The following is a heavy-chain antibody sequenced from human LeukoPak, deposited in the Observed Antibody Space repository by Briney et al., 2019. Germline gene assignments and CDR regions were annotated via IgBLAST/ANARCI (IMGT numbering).Heavy chain of an antibody. CDR2: IYSSGDT. D-gene: IGHD3-16*01. Sequence: GGSLRLSCAAFGITVSSNYMNWVRQAPGKGLEWVSIIYSSGDTYYTDSLKDRFTISRDASKNTLYLQMHSLTVEDTAVYYCARAVVLGASDTDYFDYWGQGTLVTVSS. CDR1: GITVSSNY. V-gene: IGHV3-66*01. CDR3: ARAVVLGASDTDYFDY. J-gene: IGHJ4*02.